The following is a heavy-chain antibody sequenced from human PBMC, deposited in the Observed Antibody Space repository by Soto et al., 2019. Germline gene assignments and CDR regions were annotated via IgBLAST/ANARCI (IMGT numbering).Heavy chain of an antibody. CDR2: IYYSGST. CDR1: RDSISSSSYY. V-gene: IGHV4-39*01. Sequence: PSETLSLTCTGFRDSISSSSYYWGWIRQPPGKGLEWIVSIYYSGSTYYNPSLKSRVTMSVDTSKNQFSLKLSSVTAADTAVYYCARHEMWGRFLEWLPRPGYYYYMDVWGKGTTVTVSS. J-gene: IGHJ6*03. D-gene: IGHD3-3*01. CDR3: ARHEMWGRFLEWLPRPGYYYYMDV.